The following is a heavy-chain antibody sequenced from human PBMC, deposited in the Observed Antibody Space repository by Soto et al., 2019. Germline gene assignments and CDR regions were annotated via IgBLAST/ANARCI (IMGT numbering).Heavy chain of an antibody. J-gene: IGHJ3*02. D-gene: IGHD3-10*01. CDR3: ARDRKLLWPHDAFDI. V-gene: IGHV1-69*06. CDR2: IIPIFGTA. CDR1: GGTFSSYA. Sequence: ASVKVSCKASGGTFSSYAISWVLQAPGQGLEWMGGIIPIFGTANYAQKFQGRVTITADTSTSTAYMELRSLRSDDTAVYYCARDRKLLWPHDAFDIWGQGTMVTVSS.